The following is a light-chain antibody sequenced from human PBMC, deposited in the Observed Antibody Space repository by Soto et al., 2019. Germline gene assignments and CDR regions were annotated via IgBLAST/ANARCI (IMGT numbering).Light chain of an antibody. CDR3: QQSHSIPYT. CDR2: AAS. V-gene: IGKV1-39*01. J-gene: IGKJ2*01. CDR1: QTISSY. Sequence: DFPMTQSPSSLSASVGDRVTITCRASQTISSYLNWYQQKPGKAPKLLIYAASSLQSGVPSRFSGSGSGTDFTLTISSLQPEDFATYYCQQSHSIPYTFGQGTKLEIK.